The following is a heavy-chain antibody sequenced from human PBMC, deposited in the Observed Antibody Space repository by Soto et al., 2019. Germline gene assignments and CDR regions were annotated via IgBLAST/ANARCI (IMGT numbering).Heavy chain of an antibody. J-gene: IGHJ4*02. CDR3: ARSKLPHGLPAAILHY. V-gene: IGHV1-69*02. CDR2: IIPILGIA. Sequence: SVKVSCKASGGTFSSYTISWVRQAPGQGLEWMGRIIPILGIANYAQKFQGRVTITADKSTSTAYMELSSLRSEDTAVYYCARSKLPHGLPAAILHYWGQRTLVTVSS. D-gene: IGHD2-2*01. CDR1: GGTFSSYT.